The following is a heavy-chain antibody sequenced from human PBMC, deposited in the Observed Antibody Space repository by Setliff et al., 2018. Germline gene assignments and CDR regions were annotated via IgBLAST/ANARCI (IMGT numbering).Heavy chain of an antibody. Sequence: GSLRLSCAASGFTFSSYWMSWVRQAPGKGLEWVANIKQDGSEKYYVDSVKGRFTISRDNAENSLYLQMNSLRAEDTAVYYCVRGGAGATIADTFDIWGQGTMVTVSS. D-gene: IGHD1-26*01. CDR3: VRGGAGATIADTFDI. J-gene: IGHJ3*02. V-gene: IGHV3-7*01. CDR1: GFTFSSYW. CDR2: IKQDGSEK.